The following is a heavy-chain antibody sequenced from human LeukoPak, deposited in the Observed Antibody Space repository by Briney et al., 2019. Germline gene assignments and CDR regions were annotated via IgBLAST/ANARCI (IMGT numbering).Heavy chain of an antibody. J-gene: IGHJ4*02. D-gene: IGHD3-3*01. V-gene: IGHV1-46*01. CDR2: INPSGGIT. CDR3: ARGGFLEWSHFDY. Sequence: GIINPSGGITTYAQKFQGRVTMTRDTSTSTVYMELSSLRSEDTAVYYCARGGFLEWSHFDYWGQGTLVTVSS.